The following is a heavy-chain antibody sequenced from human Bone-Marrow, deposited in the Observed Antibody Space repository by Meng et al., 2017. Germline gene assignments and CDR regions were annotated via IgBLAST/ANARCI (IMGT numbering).Heavy chain of an antibody. CDR3: ARERYSGSYGPWFDP. Sequence: SLKISCAASGFTFDDYAMHWVRQAPGKGLEWVSGISWNSGSIGYADSVKGRFTISRDNAKNSLYLQMNSLRAEDTAVYYCARERYSGSYGPWFDPWGQGTLVTVSS. V-gene: IGHV3-9*01. J-gene: IGHJ5*02. CDR2: ISWNSGSI. CDR1: GFTFDDYA. D-gene: IGHD1-26*01.